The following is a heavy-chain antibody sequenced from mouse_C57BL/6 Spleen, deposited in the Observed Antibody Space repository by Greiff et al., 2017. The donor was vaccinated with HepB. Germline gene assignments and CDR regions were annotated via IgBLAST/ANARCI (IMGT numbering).Heavy chain of an antibody. Sequence: VQLQQPGAELVKPGASVKMSCKASGYTFTSYWITWVKQRPGQGLEWIGDIYPGSGSTNYNEKFKSKATLTVDTSSSTAYMQLSSLTSEDSAVYYCARQGGPAYYFDYWGQGTTLTVSS. CDR2: IYPGSGST. J-gene: IGHJ2*01. CDR3: ARQGGPAYYFDY. V-gene: IGHV1-55*01. CDR1: GYTFTSYW.